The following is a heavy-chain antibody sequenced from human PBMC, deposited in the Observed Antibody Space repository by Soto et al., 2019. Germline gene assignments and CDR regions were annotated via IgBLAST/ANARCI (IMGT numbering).Heavy chain of an antibody. CDR2: ISGSGGST. J-gene: IGHJ3*02. D-gene: IGHD5-18*01. Sequence: GGSLRLSCAASGFTFSSYAMSWVRQAPGKGLEWVSAISGSGGSTYYADSVKGRFTISRDNSKNTLYLQMNSLRAEDKYVDNGAKEESKGYSYGYDAFDIWGQGTMVTVSS. V-gene: IGHV3-23*01. CDR1: GFTFSSYA. CDR3: AKEESKGYSYGYDAFDI.